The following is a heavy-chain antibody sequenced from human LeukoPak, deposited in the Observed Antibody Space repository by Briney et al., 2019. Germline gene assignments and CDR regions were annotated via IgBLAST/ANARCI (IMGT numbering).Heavy chain of an antibody. Sequence: SVKVSCKASGGTFSSYAISWVRQAPGQGLEWMGGIIPIFGTANYAQKFQGRVTITADESTSTAYMELSSLRSEDTVVYYCARDSVPRGDAFDIWGQGTMVTVSS. CDR1: GGTFSSYA. D-gene: IGHD1-1*01. V-gene: IGHV1-69*13. CDR2: IIPIFGTA. CDR3: ARDSVPRGDAFDI. J-gene: IGHJ3*02.